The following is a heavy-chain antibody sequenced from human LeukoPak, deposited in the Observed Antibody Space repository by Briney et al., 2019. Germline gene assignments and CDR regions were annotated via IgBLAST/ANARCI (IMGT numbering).Heavy chain of an antibody. CDR1: GYTFSGYY. CDR3: ARLPSYGSGRGDRVDY. V-gene: IGHV1-2*02. D-gene: IGHD3-10*01. J-gene: IGHJ4*02. CDR2: INPKSGGT. Sequence: ASVKVSCKASGYTFSGYYMHWVRQAPGQGLEWMGWINPKSGGTNYAQKFQGRVTMIRDMSISTAYMELSRLRSDDTAVYYCARLPSYGSGRGDRVDYWGQGTLVTVSS.